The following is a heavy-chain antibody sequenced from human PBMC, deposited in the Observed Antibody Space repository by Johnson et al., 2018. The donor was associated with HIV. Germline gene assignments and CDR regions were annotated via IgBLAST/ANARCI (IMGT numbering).Heavy chain of an antibody. CDR1: GFTFSSYA. CDR2: ISYDGSNK. V-gene: IGHV3-30*04. D-gene: IGHD6-19*01. Sequence: QVQLVESGGGVVQPGRSLRLSCAASGFTFSSYAMHRVCQAPGKGLEWLAVISYDGSNKYYADSVKGRLTISRANSKNTLYLQMNSLRAEDTAVYYCAKDLSSGWYHAFDIWGQGTMVTVSS. J-gene: IGHJ3*02. CDR3: AKDLSSGWYHAFDI.